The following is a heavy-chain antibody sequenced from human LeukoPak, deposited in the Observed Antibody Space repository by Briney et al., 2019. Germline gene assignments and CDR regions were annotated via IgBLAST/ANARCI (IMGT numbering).Heavy chain of an antibody. CDR3: ARGYSNYVNNWFDP. D-gene: IGHD4-11*01. Sequence: PSETLSLTCSVSDDSISTYYWSWLRQPQGKGLEWIGEINHSGSTNYNPSLKSRVTISVDTSKNQFSLKLSSVTAADTAVYYCARGYSNYVNNWFDPWGQGTLVTVSS. CDR2: INHSGST. J-gene: IGHJ5*02. V-gene: IGHV4-34*01. CDR1: DDSISTYY.